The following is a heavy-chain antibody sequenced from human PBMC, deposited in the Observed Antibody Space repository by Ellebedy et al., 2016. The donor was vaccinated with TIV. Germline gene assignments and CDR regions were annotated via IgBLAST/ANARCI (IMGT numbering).Heavy chain of an antibody. V-gene: IGHV1-69*13. J-gene: IGHJ1*01. CDR2: IIPMFGTA. CDR1: GGTFSSYA. D-gene: IGHD1-26*01. CDR3: AREQESPLGF. Sequence: AASVKVSCKASGGTFSSYAISWVRQAPGQGLEWMGGIIPMFGTANYAQKFQGRATITADESTGTAYMELSNLRSEDTAVYYCAREQESPLGFWGQGTLVTVSS.